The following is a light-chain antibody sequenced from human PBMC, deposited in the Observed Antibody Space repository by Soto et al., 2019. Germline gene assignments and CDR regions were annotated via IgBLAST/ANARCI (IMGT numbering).Light chain of an antibody. CDR3: QQYNTYST. CDR2: DAS. J-gene: IGKJ5*01. Sequence: IQMTQSPSTLSASVGDRVTITCRASQSISRWLAGYQQKPGKAPKALIYDASTLRSGVPSRFSGGGSGTEFTLTISSLQPDDFATYYCQQYNTYSTFGQGTRLEIK. V-gene: IGKV1-5*01. CDR1: QSISRW.